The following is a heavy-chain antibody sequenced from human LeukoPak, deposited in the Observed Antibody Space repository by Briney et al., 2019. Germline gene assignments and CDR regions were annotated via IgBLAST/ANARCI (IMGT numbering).Heavy chain of an antibody. V-gene: IGHV3-48*04. J-gene: IGHJ4*02. D-gene: IGHD6-13*01. CDR2: ISSSGSTI. Sequence: PGGSLRLSCAASGFTFSSYNMNWVRQAPGKGLEWVSYISSSGSTIYYADSVKGRFTISRDNAKNSLYLQMNSLRAEDTAVYYCATDGGPAYSSSWYLYWGQGSLVTVSS. CDR1: GFTFSSYN. CDR3: ATDGGPAYSSSWYLY.